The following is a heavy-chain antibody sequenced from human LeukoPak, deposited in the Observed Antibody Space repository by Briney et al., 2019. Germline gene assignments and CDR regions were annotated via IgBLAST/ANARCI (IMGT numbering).Heavy chain of an antibody. CDR2: IVVGSGNT. V-gene: IGHV1-58*02. J-gene: IGHJ4*02. Sequence: SVKVSCKASGFTFTSSAMQWVRQARGQRLEWIGWIVVGSGNTNYAQKFQERVTITRDMSTSTAYMELSSLRSEDTAVYYCAAVAARWFGMRHFDYWGQGTLVTVSS. CDR3: AAVAARWFGMRHFDY. D-gene: IGHD3-10*01. CDR1: GFTFTSSA.